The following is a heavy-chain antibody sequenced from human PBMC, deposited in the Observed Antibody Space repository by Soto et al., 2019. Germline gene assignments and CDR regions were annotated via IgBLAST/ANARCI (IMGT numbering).Heavy chain of an antibody. CDR2: IYPGDSDT. D-gene: IGHD2-15*01. Sequence: PGESLKISCKGSGYSFTSYWISWVRQMPGKGLEWMGIIYPGDSDTRYSPSFQGQVTISADKSISTAYLQWSSLKASDTAMYYCARPLVVVAATNTYYYYGMDVWGQGTTVTVS. CDR3: ARPLVVVAATNTYYYYGMDV. J-gene: IGHJ6*02. CDR1: GYSFTSYW. V-gene: IGHV5-51*01.